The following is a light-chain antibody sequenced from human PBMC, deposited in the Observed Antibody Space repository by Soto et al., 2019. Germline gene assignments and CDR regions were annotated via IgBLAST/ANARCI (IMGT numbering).Light chain of an antibody. V-gene: IGKV1-39*01. CDR1: QSISTY. Sequence: DIQMTQSQSSLSASVRDRVTITFRSSQSISTYLNWYQQKPGKVPKLLIYDASTLQSGVPSRFRGSGSGTDFTLTISSLQPEDFATYDCQQSYNSPWTFAQGTKVDIK. J-gene: IGKJ1*01. CDR3: QQSYNSPWT. CDR2: DAS.